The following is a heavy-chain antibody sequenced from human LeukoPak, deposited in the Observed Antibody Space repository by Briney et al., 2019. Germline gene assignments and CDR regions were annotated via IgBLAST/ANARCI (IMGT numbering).Heavy chain of an antibody. J-gene: IGHJ4*02. V-gene: IGHV4-59*01. D-gene: IGHD3-10*01. CDR1: GGSISSYF. Sequence: SETLSLTCTVSGGSISSYFWSWIRQPPGKGLEWIGYIYSRGSTNYNPSLKSGVTISVDTTKNQFSLKLTSVTAADTAVYYCARAYYYGSGSYGLDYWGQGTLVSVSS. CDR3: ARAYYYGSGSYGLDY. CDR2: IYSRGST.